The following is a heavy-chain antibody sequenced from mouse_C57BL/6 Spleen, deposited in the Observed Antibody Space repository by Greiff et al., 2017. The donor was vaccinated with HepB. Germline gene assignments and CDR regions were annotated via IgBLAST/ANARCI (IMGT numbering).Heavy chain of an antibody. CDR1: GYSFTGYY. CDR2: INPSTGGT. D-gene: IGHD1-1*01. CDR3: ARTPNLLLLSHWYFDV. J-gene: IGHJ1*03. Sequence: VQLQQSGPELVKPGASVKISCKASGYSFTGYYMHWVKQSSEKSLEWIGEINPSTGGTSYNQKFKGKATLTVDKSSSTAYMQLKSLTSEDSAVYYCARTPNLLLLSHWYFDVWGTGTTVTVSS. V-gene: IGHV1-43*01.